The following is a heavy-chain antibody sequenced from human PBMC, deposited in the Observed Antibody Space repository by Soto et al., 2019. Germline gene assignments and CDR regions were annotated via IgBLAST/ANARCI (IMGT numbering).Heavy chain of an antibody. CDR3: ARHRSNLYGGSGKVVGFDP. V-gene: IGHV4-39*01. J-gene: IGHJ5*02. Sequence: QLQLQESGPGLVKPSETLSLTCTVSGGSISSSSYYWGWIRQPPGKGLEWIGSIYYSGSTYYNPSLKSRVTISVDTSKNQFSLKLSSVTAADTAVYYCARHRSNLYGGSGKVVGFDPWGQGTLVTVSS. CDR1: GGSISSSSYY. CDR2: IYYSGST. D-gene: IGHD3-10*01.